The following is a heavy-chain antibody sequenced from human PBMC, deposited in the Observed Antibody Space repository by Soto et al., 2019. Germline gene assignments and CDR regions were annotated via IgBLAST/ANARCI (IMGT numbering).Heavy chain of an antibody. CDR3: ARDPALGSLDY. V-gene: IGHV3-7*01. J-gene: IGHJ4*02. CDR1: GLSFSSSW. Sequence: EVQLVESGGGLVQPGGSLRLSCAVSGLSFSSSWMSWVRQAPGKGLEWVADINAVGSQVLYAASVMGRFTVSRDNAKKSLFLQMNSLRVEDTAFYYCARDPALGSLDYWGLGTLVTVSS. CDR2: INAVGSQV. D-gene: IGHD1-26*01.